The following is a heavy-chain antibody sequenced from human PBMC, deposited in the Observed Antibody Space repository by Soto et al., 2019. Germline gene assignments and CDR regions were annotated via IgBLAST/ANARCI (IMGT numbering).Heavy chain of an antibody. V-gene: IGHV1-69*06. CDR1: GYTFTGYY. CDR2: IIPIFGTA. J-gene: IGHJ4*02. Sequence: ASVKVSCKASGYTFTGYYMHWVRQAPGQGLEWMGGIIPIFGTANYAQKFQGRVMITADKSTSTAYMELSSLRSEDTAVYYCAREPVETGTPDYWGQGTLVTVSS. D-gene: IGHD1-1*01. CDR3: AREPVETGTPDY.